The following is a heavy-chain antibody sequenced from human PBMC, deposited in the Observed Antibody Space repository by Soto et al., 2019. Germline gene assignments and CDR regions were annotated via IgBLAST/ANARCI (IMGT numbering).Heavy chain of an antibody. V-gene: IGHV1-58*01. CDR2: IVVGSGNT. Sequence: SVKVSCKASGFTFTSSAVQWVRQARGQRLEWIGWIVVGSGNTNYAQKFQERVTITRDMSTSTAYMELSSLRSEDTAVYYCAADQWFVTERYCYYGMDVWGQGTTVTVSS. CDR3: AADQWFVTERYCYYGMDV. D-gene: IGHD2-21*02. J-gene: IGHJ6*02. CDR1: GFTFTSSA.